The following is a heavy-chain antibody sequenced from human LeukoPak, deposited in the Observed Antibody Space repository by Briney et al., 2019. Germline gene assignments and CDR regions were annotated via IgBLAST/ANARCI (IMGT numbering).Heavy chain of an antibody. CDR2: INPNSGGT. J-gene: IGHJ3*02. Sequence: ASVKVSCKASGYTFTGYYMHWVRQAPGQGLEWMGWINPNSGGTNYAQKFQGRVTMTRDTSISTAYMELSRLRSDDTAVYYCARDLEWLYPGGAFDIWGQGTMVTVSS. CDR1: GYTFTGYY. D-gene: IGHD3-3*01. CDR3: ARDLEWLYPGGAFDI. V-gene: IGHV1-2*02.